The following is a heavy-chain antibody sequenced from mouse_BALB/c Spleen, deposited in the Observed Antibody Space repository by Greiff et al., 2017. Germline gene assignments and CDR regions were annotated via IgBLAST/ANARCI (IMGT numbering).Heavy chain of an antibody. D-gene: IGHD1-2*01. J-gene: IGHJ4*01. CDR3: NTWRLRLRRAMDY. Sequence: VQLQQSGAVLVRSGASVKLSCTASGFNITNYYMHWVKQRPEQGLEWIGCIDPENGDTNYAPKFQGKATMTADTASTTAYLQLSSLTTEDTAVYYCNTWRLRLRRAMDYWGQGTSVTVSS. V-gene: IGHV14-4*02. CDR1: GFNITNYY. CDR2: IDPENGDT.